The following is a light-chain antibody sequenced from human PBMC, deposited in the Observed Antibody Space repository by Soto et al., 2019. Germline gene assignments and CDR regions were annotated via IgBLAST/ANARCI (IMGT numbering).Light chain of an antibody. CDR2: DAS. V-gene: IGKV1-5*01. CDR1: QSISSW. J-gene: IGKJ1*01. Sequence: DIQLTQSPYTLSASVGDRVTITSRASQSISSWLAWYQQKPGKAPKLLIYDASSLESGVPSRFSGSGSGTEFTLTISSLQPEDFATYYCQHYNDYAAWTFGQGTKVDI. CDR3: QHYNDYAAWT.